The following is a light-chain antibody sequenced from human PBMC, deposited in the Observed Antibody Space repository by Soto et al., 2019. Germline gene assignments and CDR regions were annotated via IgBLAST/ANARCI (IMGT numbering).Light chain of an antibody. CDR3: QQYDTWPAIT. V-gene: IGKV3D-15*01. J-gene: IGKJ5*01. Sequence: RVMTQSPDTLSVSPPEGAGLXRTPSETVRSNLAWYQQKPGQAPRLLIYAASTRATGIPARFIGNGSGTEFTLTISSLQSEDFAVYFCQQYDTWPAITFGQGTRLEIK. CDR1: ETVRSN. CDR2: AAS.